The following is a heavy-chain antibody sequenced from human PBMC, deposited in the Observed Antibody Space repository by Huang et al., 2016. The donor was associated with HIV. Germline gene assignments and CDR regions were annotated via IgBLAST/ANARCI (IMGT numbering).Heavy chain of an antibody. Sequence: QVQLVESGAELKKPGASVRVSCKVSGYTVRELSLHWVRQAPEKGLEWMGGFDPGEGETIYAQRLQGRVTMTEDTSTDTAYMELGSLRPEDTAVYYCATSTPDVGAGVLRSAFDIWGQGTMVTVSS. V-gene: IGHV1-24*01. CDR1: GYTVRELS. D-gene: IGHD2-15*01. J-gene: IGHJ3*02. CDR2: FDPGEGET. CDR3: ATSTPDVGAGVLRSAFDI.